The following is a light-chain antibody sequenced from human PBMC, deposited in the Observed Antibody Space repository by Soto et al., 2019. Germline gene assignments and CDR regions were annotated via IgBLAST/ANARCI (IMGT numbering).Light chain of an antibody. V-gene: IGLV2-14*01. CDR2: EVS. CDR3: SSYTSSSTLV. J-gene: IGLJ2*01. Sequence: ALTQPPSVSGSPGQSITISCTGTSSDVGGYNYVSWYQQHPGKAPKLMIYEVSNRPSGVSNRFSGSKSGNTASLTISGLQAEDEADYYCSSYTSSSTLVFGGGTKVTVL. CDR1: SSDVGGYNY.